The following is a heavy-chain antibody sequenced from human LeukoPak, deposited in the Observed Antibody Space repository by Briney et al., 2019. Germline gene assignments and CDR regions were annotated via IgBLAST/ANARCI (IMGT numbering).Heavy chain of an antibody. V-gene: IGHV4-30-4*01. Sequence: SQTLSLTCTVSGGSISSGDYYWSWIRQPPGKGLEWIGYIYYTGSTNYNPSLKSRLIISEDTSKNQFSLKLSSVTAADTATYFCVRGNYASGSSLDYWGQGTLVTVSS. CDR3: VRGNYASGSSLDY. D-gene: IGHD3-10*01. CDR2: IYYTGST. J-gene: IGHJ4*02. CDR1: GGSISSGDYY.